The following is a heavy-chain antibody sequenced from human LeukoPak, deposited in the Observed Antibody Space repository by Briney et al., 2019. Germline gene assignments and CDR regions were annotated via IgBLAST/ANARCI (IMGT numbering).Heavy chain of an antibody. D-gene: IGHD5-12*01. V-gene: IGHV3-7*01. CDR2: IKGDGSEK. J-gene: IGHJ4*02. CDR1: AFIFSPYW. CDR3: ARPYSGHDYVGGFEY. Sequence: GGSLRLSCGTSAFIFSPYWMRWVRQAPWKGLEWVATIKGDGSEKYYEDSVKGRFTMSRDNAKNSLDLQMNSLSVEDTAVYYCARPYSGHDYVGGFEYWGQGTLVTVSS.